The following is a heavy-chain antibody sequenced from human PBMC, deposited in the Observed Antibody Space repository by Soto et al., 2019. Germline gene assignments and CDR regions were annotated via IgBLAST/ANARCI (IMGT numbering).Heavy chain of an antibody. CDR3: ARDLVSCTNGVCYPGAIAFPY. D-gene: IGHD2-8*01. V-gene: IGHV3-30-3*01. CDR1: GFTFSSYA. CDR2: ISYDGSNK. Sequence: TGGSLRLSCAASGFTFSSYAMHWVRQAPGKGLEWVAVISYDGSNKYYADSVKGRFTISRDNSKNTLYLQMNSLRAEDTAVYYCARDLVSCTNGVCYPGAIAFPYWGQGTLVTVSS. J-gene: IGHJ4*02.